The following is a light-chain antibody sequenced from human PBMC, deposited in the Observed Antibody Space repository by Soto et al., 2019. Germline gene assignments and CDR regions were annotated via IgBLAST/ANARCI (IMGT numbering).Light chain of an antibody. CDR1: SSNIGSYNL. V-gene: IGLV2-23*02. CDR2: EVS. CDR3: CSYAGSSSYVV. Sequence: QSALTQPASVSGSPEQSITISCTGTSSNIGSYNLVSWYQHHPGKAPKLLLFEVSKRPSGISNRFSGSKSSNTASLTISGLQAEDEADYYCCSYAGSSSYVVFGGGTKVTVL. J-gene: IGLJ2*01.